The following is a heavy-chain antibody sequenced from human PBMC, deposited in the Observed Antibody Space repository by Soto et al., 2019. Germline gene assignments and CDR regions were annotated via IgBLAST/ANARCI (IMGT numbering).Heavy chain of an antibody. D-gene: IGHD3-16*02. V-gene: IGHV3-30*18. CDR2: ISYDGSDK. CDR3: SKDLDGLQGLVDSSFCFDY. Sequence: GGSLRLSCAASGFTFNSYGMHWVRQAPGKGLEWVTVISYDGSDKYYADSVKGRFTISRDNSKNTLYLQMNSLRAEDTAVYYCSKDLDGLQGLVDSSFCFDYWGQGTLVTVSS. J-gene: IGHJ4*02. CDR1: GFTFNSYG.